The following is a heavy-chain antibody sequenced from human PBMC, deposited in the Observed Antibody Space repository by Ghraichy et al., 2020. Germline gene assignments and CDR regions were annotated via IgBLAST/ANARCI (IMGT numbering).Heavy chain of an antibody. D-gene: IGHD7-27*01. CDR2: ISSRSTYT. Sequence: SLNISCAASGFTFSDYYMSWVRRAPGKGLEWLSYISSRSTYTDYADSVKGRFLISRDNDNNSLYLQLNNLRADDTAVYYCARGSGPIDYWGQGTLVTASS. V-gene: IGHV3-11*06. J-gene: IGHJ4*02. CDR1: GFTFSDYY. CDR3: ARGSGPIDY.